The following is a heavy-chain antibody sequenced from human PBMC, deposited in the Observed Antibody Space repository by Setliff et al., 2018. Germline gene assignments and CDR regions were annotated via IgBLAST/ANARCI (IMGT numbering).Heavy chain of an antibody. CDR1: GGTFSSYG. V-gene: IGHV1-69*05. CDR2: TIPTFGST. CDR3: AREGVDTRSSTDYRYYMDV. Sequence: GASVKVSCKASGGTFSSYGISWVRQAPGQGLEWMGGTIPTFGSTKYAQKFQERVTIIKDESTSTAYMEVSSLRTEDTAVYYCAREGVDTRSSTDYRYYMDVWGKGTTVTVSS. D-gene: IGHD5-18*01. J-gene: IGHJ6*03.